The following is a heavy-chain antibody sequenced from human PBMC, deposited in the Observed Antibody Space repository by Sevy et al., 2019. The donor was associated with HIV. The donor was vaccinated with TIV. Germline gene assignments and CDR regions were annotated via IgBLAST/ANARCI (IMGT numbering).Heavy chain of an antibody. V-gene: IGHV3-30-3*01. Sequence: GGCLRLSCAASGFTFSSYAMHWVRQAPGKGLEWMAVISYDGSNKYYADSVKGRFTISRDNSKNTLYLQMNSLRAEDTAVYYCARGEIIAAVPAAVPPEYYYYGMDVWGQGTTVTVSS. J-gene: IGHJ6*02. CDR1: GFTFSSYA. CDR2: ISYDGSNK. D-gene: IGHD2-2*01. CDR3: ARGEIIAAVPAAVPPEYYYYGMDV.